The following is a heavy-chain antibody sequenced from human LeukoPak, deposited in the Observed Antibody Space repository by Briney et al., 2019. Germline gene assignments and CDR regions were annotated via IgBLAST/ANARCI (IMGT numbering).Heavy chain of an antibody. D-gene: IGHD2-2*01. V-gene: IGHV1-18*01. Sequence: ASVKVSCKASGYTFTSYGISWVRQAPGQGLEWMGWISAYNGNTNYAQKLQGRVTMTTDTSTSTAYMELRSLRSDDTAVYYCARVCYKYCSSTSCYYYYYMDVWGKGTTVTVSS. CDR3: ARVCYKYCSSTSCYYYYYMDV. J-gene: IGHJ6*03. CDR1: GYTFTSYG. CDR2: ISAYNGNT.